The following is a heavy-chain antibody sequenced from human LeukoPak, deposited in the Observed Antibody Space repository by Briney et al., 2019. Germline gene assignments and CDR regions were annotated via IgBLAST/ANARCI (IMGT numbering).Heavy chain of an antibody. CDR1: GFTFSNSA. V-gene: IGHV3-23*01. CDR2: ISNNGGYT. J-gene: IGHJ4*02. Sequence: GGSLRLSCAASGFTFSNSAMSWVRQAPGKGLEWVSAISNNGGYTYYADSVQGRFTISRDNSKSTLCLQMNSLRAEDTAVYHCAKQLGYCSDGSCYFPYWGQGTLVTVSS. D-gene: IGHD2-15*01. CDR3: AKQLGYCSDGSCYFPY.